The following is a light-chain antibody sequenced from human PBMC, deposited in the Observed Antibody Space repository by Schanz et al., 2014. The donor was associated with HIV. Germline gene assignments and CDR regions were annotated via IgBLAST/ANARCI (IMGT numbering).Light chain of an antibody. Sequence: QSVLTQPPSVSAAPGQKVTISCSGSSSNIGNNYVSWYQQFPGTAPKLLIYDNYQRPSGVPDRFSGSKSGTSATLGITGLQTGDEADYYCGTWDSSLSVWVFGGGTKLTVL. V-gene: IGLV1-51*01. CDR2: DNY. CDR1: SSNIGNNY. J-gene: IGLJ3*02. CDR3: GTWDSSLSVWV.